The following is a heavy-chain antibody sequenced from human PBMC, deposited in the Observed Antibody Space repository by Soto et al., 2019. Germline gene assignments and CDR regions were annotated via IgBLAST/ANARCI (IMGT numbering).Heavy chain of an antibody. D-gene: IGHD2-2*01. CDR1: GGTFSSYT. Sequence: QVQLVQSGAEVKKPGSSVKVSCKASGGTFSSYTISWVRQAPGQGLEWMGRIIPILGIANYAQKFQGRVTITADKSTSTAYMELSSLRSEDTAVYYCARYTRYCSSTSCYFDYWGQGTLVTVSS. CDR2: IIPILGIA. J-gene: IGHJ4*02. V-gene: IGHV1-69*02. CDR3: ARYTRYCSSTSCYFDY.